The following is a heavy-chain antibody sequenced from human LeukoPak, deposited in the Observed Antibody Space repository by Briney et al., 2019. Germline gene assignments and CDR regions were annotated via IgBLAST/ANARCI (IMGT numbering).Heavy chain of an antibody. CDR3: ARHLYYDFWSGITYFDY. CDR1: GGSISSGGYS. CDR2: IYHSGGT. D-gene: IGHD3-3*01. V-gene: IGHV4-30-2*01. J-gene: IGHJ4*02. Sequence: PSETLSLTCAVSGGSISSGGYSWSWIRQPPGKGLEWIGYIYHSGGTYYNPSLKSRVTISVDRSKNQFSLKLSSVTAADTAVYYCARHLYYDFWSGITYFDYWGQGTLVTLSS.